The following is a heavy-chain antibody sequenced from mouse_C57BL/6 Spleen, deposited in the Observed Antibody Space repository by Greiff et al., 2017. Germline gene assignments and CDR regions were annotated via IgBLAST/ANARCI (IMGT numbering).Heavy chain of an antibody. Sequence: EVKLVESGTVLARPGASVKMSCKTSGYTFTSYWMHWVKQRPGQGLEWIGAIYPGNSDTSYNQKFKGKAKLTAVTSASTAYMELSSLTNEDSAVYYCARPIYDGYFHAMDYWGQGTSVTVSS. CDR3: ARPIYDGYFHAMDY. CDR1: GYTFTSYW. V-gene: IGHV1-5*01. CDR2: IYPGNSDT. J-gene: IGHJ4*01. D-gene: IGHD2-3*01.